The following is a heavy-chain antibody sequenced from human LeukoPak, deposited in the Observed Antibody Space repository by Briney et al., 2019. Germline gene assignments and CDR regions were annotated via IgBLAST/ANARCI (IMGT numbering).Heavy chain of an antibody. D-gene: IGHD2-15*01. Sequence: SETLSLTCTVSGGSISSYYWSWIRQPPGKGLEWIGYIYYIGSTNYNPSLKSRVTISVDKSKNQFSLKLSSVTAADTAVYYCARDSGGDFCSGGSCYSYNWFDPWGQGTLVTVSS. J-gene: IGHJ5*02. V-gene: IGHV4-59*12. CDR3: ARDSGGDFCSGGSCYSYNWFDP. CDR2: IYYIGST. CDR1: GGSISSYY.